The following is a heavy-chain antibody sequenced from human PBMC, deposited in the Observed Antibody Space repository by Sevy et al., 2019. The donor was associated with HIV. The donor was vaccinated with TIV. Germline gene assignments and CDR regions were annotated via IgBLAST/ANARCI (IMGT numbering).Heavy chain of an antibody. CDR2: IFYSGTT. CDR3: AGLEGFVMGNNWFDP. Sequence: SETLSLTCTVSGGSIRNNDYDWGWIRQPPGKGLEWIGAIFYSGTTYSSPSLKSRVTISVDTPKNQFSLKLNSVTAADTAVYYCAGLEGFVMGNNWFDPWGQGTLVTVSS. D-gene: IGHD2-15*01. J-gene: IGHJ5*02. CDR1: GGSIRNNDYD. V-gene: IGHV4-39*01.